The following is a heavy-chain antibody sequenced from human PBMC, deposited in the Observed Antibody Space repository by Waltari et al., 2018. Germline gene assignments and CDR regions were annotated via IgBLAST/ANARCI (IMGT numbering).Heavy chain of an antibody. J-gene: IGHJ6*02. D-gene: IGHD6-13*01. CDR2: IYYSGST. CDR1: GGSISSHY. CDR3: ARENSSNHYYYGMDV. Sequence: QVQLQESGPGLVKPSETLSLTCTVSGGSISSHYWSWIRQPPGKGLEWIGYIYYSGSTTYNPSLKSRVTISVDTSKNQFSLKLSSVTAADTAVYYCARENSSNHYYYGMDVWGQGTTVTVSS. V-gene: IGHV4-59*11.